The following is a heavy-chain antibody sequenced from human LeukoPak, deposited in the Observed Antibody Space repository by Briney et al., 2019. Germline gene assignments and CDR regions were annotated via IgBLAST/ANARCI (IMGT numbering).Heavy chain of an antibody. D-gene: IGHD1-26*01. V-gene: IGHV3-74*01. CDR3: ARQVGVDDAFDI. J-gene: IGHJ3*02. Sequence: PGGSLRLSCAASGFTFSTYWMHWVRQAPGKGLVWVSRINPDGSRTDYADSVKGRFTISRDNAKNSLYLQMNSLRAEDTAVYYCARQVGVDDAFDIWGQGTMVTISS. CDR2: INPDGSRT. CDR1: GFTFSTYW.